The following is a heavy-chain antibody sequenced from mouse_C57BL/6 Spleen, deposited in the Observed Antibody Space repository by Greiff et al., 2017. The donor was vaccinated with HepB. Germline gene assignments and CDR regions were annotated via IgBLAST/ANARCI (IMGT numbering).Heavy chain of an antibody. CDR3: ARLGYGYFDY. CDR1: GYTFPSYW. V-gene: IGHV1-69*01. J-gene: IGHJ2*01. Sequence: QVQLQQPGAELVMPGASVKLSCKASGYTFPSYWMHWVKQRPGQGLEWIGEIDPSDSYTNYNQKFKGKSTLTVDKSSSTAYMQLSSLTSEDSAVYYCARLGYGYFDYWGQGTTLTVSS. D-gene: IGHD3-1*01. CDR2: IDPSDSYT.